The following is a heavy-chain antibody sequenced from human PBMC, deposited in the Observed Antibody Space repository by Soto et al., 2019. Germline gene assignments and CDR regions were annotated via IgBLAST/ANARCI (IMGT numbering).Heavy chain of an antibody. J-gene: IGHJ5*02. V-gene: IGHV4-31*03. CDR3: ARTEQLVPWFDP. Sequence: PSETLSLTCTVSGGSISSGGYYWSWIRQHPGKGLEWIGYIYYSGSTYYNPSLKSRVTISVDTSKNQSSLKLSSVTAADTAVYYCARTEQLVPWFDPWGQGTLVTVSS. CDR1: GGSISSGGYY. D-gene: IGHD6-6*01. CDR2: IYYSGST.